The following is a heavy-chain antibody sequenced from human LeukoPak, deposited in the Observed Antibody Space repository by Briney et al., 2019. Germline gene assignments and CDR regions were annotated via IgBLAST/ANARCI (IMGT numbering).Heavy chain of an antibody. J-gene: IGHJ4*02. D-gene: IGHD3-22*01. CDR2: INPNSGGT. V-gene: IGHV1-2*02. CDR1: GYTFTGYY. CDR3: ARTGDYYDSSGPGDY. Sequence: ASVKVSCKASGYTFTGYYMHWVRQAPGQGREWMGWINPNSGGTNYAQKFQGKVTMTRDTSISTAYKELSRLRSDDTAVYYCARTGDYYDSSGPGDYWGQGTLVTVSS.